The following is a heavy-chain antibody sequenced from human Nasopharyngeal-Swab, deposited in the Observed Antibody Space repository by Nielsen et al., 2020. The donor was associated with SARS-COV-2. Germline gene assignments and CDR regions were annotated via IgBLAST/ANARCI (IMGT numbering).Heavy chain of an antibody. Sequence: ASVKVSCKASGYTFTTYDISWVRRAPGQGLEWMGWISSYYDNTNYAQKLQGRVTLTTDTSTSTAYMELRSLRSDDTAVYYCARDRRTEGHSFDIWGQGTMVTVFS. CDR1: GYTFTTYD. CDR3: ARDRRTEGHSFDI. J-gene: IGHJ3*02. CDR2: ISSYYDNT. V-gene: IGHV1-18*01.